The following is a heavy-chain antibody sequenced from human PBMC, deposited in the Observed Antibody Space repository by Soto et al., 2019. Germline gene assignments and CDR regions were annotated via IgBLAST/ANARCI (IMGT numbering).Heavy chain of an antibody. J-gene: IGHJ5*02. D-gene: IGHD3-16*02. V-gene: IGHV1-18*01. Sequence: GASVKVSCTASGYTFTSYGISWVRQAPGQGLEWMGWISAYNGNTNYAQKLQGRVTMTTDTSTSTAYMELRSLRSDDTAVYYCARGLKSSPFGGVIVIPSFDPWGQGTLVTVSS. CDR1: GYTFTSYG. CDR3: ARGLKSSPFGGVIVIPSFDP. CDR2: ISAYNGNT.